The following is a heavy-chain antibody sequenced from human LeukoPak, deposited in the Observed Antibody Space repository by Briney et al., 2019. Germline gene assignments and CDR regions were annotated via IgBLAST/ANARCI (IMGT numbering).Heavy chain of an antibody. CDR2: MNPNSCNT. CDR1: GYTFTSYD. V-gene: IGHV1-8*03. D-gene: IGHD2-2*01. CDR3: ATYCSSTSCPYNWFDP. Sequence: ASVKVSCKASGYTFTSYDINWVRQATGQGLEWMGWMNPNSCNTGYAQKFQGRVTITRNTSISTAYMELSSLRSEDTAVYYCATYCSSTSCPYNWFDPWGQGTLVTVSS. J-gene: IGHJ5*02.